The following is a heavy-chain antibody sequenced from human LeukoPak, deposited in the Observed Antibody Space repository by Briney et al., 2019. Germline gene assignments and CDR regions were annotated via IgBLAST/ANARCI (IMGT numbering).Heavy chain of an antibody. V-gene: IGHV4-39*01. CDR2: FYYSGTT. CDR1: GGSISSSSCY. CDR3: ARHISDYFYYYLDV. J-gene: IGHJ6*03. Sequence: SDTLSLTCTVSGGSISSSSCYWGWIRQSPGKGLEWIGSFYYSGTTYYNPSLESRVTISDDMSRNRFSLMLTSVTAADTAIYYCARHISDYFYYYLDVWGTGTTVIVSS.